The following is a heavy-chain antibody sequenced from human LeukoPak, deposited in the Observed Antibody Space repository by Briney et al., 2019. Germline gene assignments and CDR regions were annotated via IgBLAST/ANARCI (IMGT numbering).Heavy chain of an antibody. V-gene: IGHV3-7*01. D-gene: IGHD4-17*01. CDR3: ARLGARQMLEY. CDR2: IKQDGGQI. Sequence: GGSLRLSCAASEFAFSSYWMSWVRQAPGKGLEWVANIKQDGGQIYYLESVKGRFTVSRDNAKNSLYLQMNSLRAEDTAVYYCARLGARQMLEYWGQGTLVTVSS. CDR1: EFAFSSYW. J-gene: IGHJ4*02.